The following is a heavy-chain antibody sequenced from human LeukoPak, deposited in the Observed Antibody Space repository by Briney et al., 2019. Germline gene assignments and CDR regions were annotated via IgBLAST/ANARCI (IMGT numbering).Heavy chain of an antibody. CDR1: GYTFTSYD. D-gene: IGHD6-6*01. CDR2: MNPNSGNT. V-gene: IGHV1-8*01. J-gene: IGHJ4*02. CDR3: ARVLSSIPSRPFYY. Sequence: GASVKVSCKASGYTFTSYDINWVRQATGQGLEWMGWMNPNSGNTGYAQKFQGRVTMTRNTSISTAYMELSSLRSEDTAVYYCARVLSSIPSRPFYYWGQGTLVTVSS.